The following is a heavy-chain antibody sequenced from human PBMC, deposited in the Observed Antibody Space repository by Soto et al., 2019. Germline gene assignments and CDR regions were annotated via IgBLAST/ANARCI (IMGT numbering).Heavy chain of an antibody. J-gene: IGHJ6*02. CDR2: ISYDGSNK. D-gene: IGHD5-18*01. V-gene: IGHV3-30*03. CDR1: GFTFSSYG. CDR3: ALNTAMVNYYGMDV. Sequence: VQLVESGGGVVQPGRSLRLSCAASGFTFSSYGMHWVRQAPGKGLEWVAVISYDGSNKYYADSVKGRFTISRDNSKNTLYLQMNSLRAEDTAVYYCALNTAMVNYYGMDVWGQGTTVTVSS.